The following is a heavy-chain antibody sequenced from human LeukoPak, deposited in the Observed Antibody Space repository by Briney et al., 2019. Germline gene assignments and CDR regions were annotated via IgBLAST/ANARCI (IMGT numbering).Heavy chain of an antibody. J-gene: IGHJ4*02. CDR1: AGAITRTSYF. D-gene: IGHD6-13*01. CDR2: IYYSGTT. Sequence: KSSETLSLTCTVSAGAITRTSYFWGWIRQSPGKGLEWIGSIYYSGTTYYNPSLQSRVTISVDTSKNQFSLHLNSVTAADTAVYYCASLGSYSSTWYGDYWGQGTQVTVSS. CDR3: ASLGSYSSTWYGDY. V-gene: IGHV4-39*01.